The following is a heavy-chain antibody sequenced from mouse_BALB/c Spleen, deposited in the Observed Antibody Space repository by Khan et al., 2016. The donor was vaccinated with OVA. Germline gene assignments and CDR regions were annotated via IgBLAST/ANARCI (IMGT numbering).Heavy chain of an antibody. CDR2: ISTYSGST. CDR3: ARRAYDGYFAY. Sequence: QVQLQQPGPELVRPGVSVKISCKGSGYTFTDYAMYWVKQSHAKSLEWIGLISTYSGSTNYNQKFKGKVTMTVDKSSSAAYMELARLTSEDSAIYYCARRAYDGYFAYRGHGTALTVSS. V-gene: IGHV1S137*01. J-gene: IGHJ2*01. CDR1: GYTFTDYA. D-gene: IGHD2-3*01.